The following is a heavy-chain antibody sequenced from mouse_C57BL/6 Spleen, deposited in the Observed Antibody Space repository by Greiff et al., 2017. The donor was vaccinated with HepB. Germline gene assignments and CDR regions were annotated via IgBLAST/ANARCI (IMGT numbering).Heavy chain of an antibody. V-gene: IGHV1-52*01. D-gene: IGHD4-1*01. CDR2: IDPSDSET. J-gene: IGHJ2*01. CDR1: GYTFTSYW. CDR3: ARGLGGRYFDY. Sequence: QVHVKQPGAELVRPGSSVKLSCKASGYTFTSYWMHCVKQRPIQGLEWIGNIDPSDSETHYNQKFKDKATLTVDKSSSTAYMQLSSLTSEDSAVYYCARGLGGRYFDYWGQGTTLTVSS.